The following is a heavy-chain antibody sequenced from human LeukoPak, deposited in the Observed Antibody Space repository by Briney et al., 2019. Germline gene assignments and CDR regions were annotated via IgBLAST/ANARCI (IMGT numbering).Heavy chain of an antibody. CDR3: ARHRYSSSWYIDY. D-gene: IGHD6-13*01. CDR1: GGSFSAFY. V-gene: IGHV4-34*01. Sequence: SETLSLTCAVYGGSFSAFYWNWIRQPPGKGLEGIGEINHSGSTSYNSSLKSRLTISVDTSKKQFYLKLSSVTAADTAVYYCARHRYSSSWYIDYWGQGTLVTVSS. CDR2: INHSGST. J-gene: IGHJ4*02.